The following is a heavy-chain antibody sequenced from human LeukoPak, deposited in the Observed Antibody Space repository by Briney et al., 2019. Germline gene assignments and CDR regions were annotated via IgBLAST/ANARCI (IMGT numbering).Heavy chain of an antibody. J-gene: IGHJ4*02. CDR2: IKQDGSEK. CDR1: GLTFSNYW. D-gene: IGHD3-22*01. CDR3: AREDSSGYSTYFDY. V-gene: IGHV3-7*03. Sequence: GGSLRLSCAASGLTFSNYWMDWVRQAPGKGLEWVANIKQDGSEKNYVDSVKGRFIISRDNAKNSLYLQMNTLRADDTAVYYCAREDSSGYSTYFDYWGQGTLVTVSS.